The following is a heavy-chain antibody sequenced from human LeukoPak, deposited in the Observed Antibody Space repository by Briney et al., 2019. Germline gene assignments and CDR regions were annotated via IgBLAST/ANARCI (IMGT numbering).Heavy chain of an antibody. CDR1: GFTFSSYS. J-gene: IGHJ4*02. CDR2: ISSSSSYI. V-gene: IGHV3-21*01. Sequence: GGSLRLSCAASGFTFSSYSMNWVRQAPGKGLEWVSSISSSSSYIYYADSVKGRFTISRDNAKNSLYLQMNSLRAEDTAVYYCARDWYYYDSSGVFDYWGQGTLVTVSS. D-gene: IGHD3-22*01. CDR3: ARDWYYYDSSGVFDY.